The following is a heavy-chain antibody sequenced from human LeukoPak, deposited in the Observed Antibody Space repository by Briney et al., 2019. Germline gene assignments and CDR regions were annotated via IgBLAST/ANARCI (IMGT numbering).Heavy chain of an antibody. V-gene: IGHV3-7*01. D-gene: IGHD3-10*01. CDR1: GFTFNSYW. CDR2: IDPDGSEK. Sequence: GGSLRLSCAASGFTFNSYWMSWVRQAPGKGLEWVANIDPDGSEKQYGDSVKGRFTTSRDNAKNSLYLQMNSLRAEDMAIYYCARIYYFGDNNWRYFDNWGQGTLVTVSS. CDR3: ARIYYFGDNNWRYFDN. J-gene: IGHJ4*02.